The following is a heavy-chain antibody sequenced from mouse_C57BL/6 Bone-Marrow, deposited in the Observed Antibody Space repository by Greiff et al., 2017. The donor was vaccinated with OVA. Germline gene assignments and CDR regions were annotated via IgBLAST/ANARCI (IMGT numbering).Heavy chain of an antibody. CDR1: GYTFTSYW. Sequence: QVQLQQPGAELVRPGSSVKLSCKASGYTFTSYWMDWVKQRPGQGLEWIGNIYPSDSETNYNQKFKDKATLTVDKSSSTAYMQLSSLTSEDSAVYYCARNNCPFAYWGQGTLITVSA. V-gene: IGHV1-61*01. D-gene: IGHD1-3*01. CDR3: ARNNCPFAY. CDR2: IYPSDSET. J-gene: IGHJ3*01.